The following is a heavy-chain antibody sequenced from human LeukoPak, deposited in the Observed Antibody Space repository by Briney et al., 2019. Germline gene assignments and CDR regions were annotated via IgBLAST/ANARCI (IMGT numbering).Heavy chain of an antibody. CDR2: IYSGGST. CDR3: AKDMLRGIAVAGTLDY. CDR1: GFTFSNYA. Sequence: PGGSLRLSCAASGFTFSNYAMSWVRQPPGKGLEWVSVIYSGGSTYYADSVKGRFTISRDNSKNTLYLQMNSLRAEDTAVYYCAKDMLRGIAVAGTLDYWGQGTLVTVSS. V-gene: IGHV3-23*03. J-gene: IGHJ4*02. D-gene: IGHD6-19*01.